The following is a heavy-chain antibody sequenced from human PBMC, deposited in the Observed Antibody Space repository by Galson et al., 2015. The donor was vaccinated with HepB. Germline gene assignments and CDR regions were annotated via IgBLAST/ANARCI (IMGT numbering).Heavy chain of an antibody. CDR1: GFSFSTYA. D-gene: IGHD1-26*01. V-gene: IGHV3-30*04. J-gene: IGHJ4*02. CDR2: ISYDGSNK. Sequence: SLRLSCAASGFSFSTYAMHWVRQAPGKGLEWVAVISYDGSNKYYADSVKGRFTISRDNSKNTLYLQMNSLRAEDTAVYYCARPYNWELYYFDYWGQGTLVTVSS. CDR3: ARPYNWELYYFDY.